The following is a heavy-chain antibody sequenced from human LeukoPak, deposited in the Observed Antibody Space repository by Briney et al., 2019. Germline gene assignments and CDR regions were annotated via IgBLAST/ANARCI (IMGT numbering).Heavy chain of an antibody. Sequence: ASVKVSCKASGYTFTSYGISWVRQAPGQGLEWMGWISTYNGNTHYAQKLQGRVTMTTDTSTSTAYMELRSLRSDDTAVYYCARVPRRLRLFDYWGQGTLVTVSS. V-gene: IGHV1-18*01. CDR1: GYTFTSYG. D-gene: IGHD5-12*01. CDR2: ISTYNGNT. J-gene: IGHJ4*02. CDR3: ARVPRRLRLFDY.